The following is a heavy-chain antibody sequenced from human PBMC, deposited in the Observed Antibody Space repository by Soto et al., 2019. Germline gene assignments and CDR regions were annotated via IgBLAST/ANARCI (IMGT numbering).Heavy chain of an antibody. CDR3: ARLIGTSWFVG. D-gene: IGHD6-13*01. Sequence: SQTLSLTCAVSGDSVSSNIVTWDWIRQSPSRGLEWLGRTYYRSQWFNDYAVSVKSRMTINADTSKNQFSLQLNYVTPEDTAVYYCARLIGTSWFVGWGQGTPVTVSS. J-gene: IGHJ4*02. CDR1: GDSVSSNIVT. CDR2: TYYRSQWFN. V-gene: IGHV6-1*01.